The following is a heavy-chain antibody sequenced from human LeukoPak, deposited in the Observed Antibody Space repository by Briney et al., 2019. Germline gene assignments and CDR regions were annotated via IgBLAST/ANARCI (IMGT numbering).Heavy chain of an antibody. D-gene: IGHD6-13*01. V-gene: IGHV1-46*01. CDR1: GYTFTSYY. Sequence: ASVKVPCKASGYTFTSYYMHWVRQAPGQGLEWMGIINPSGGSTSYAQKFQGRVTMTRDTSTSTVYMELSSLRSEDTAVYYCARDNVAAAGIDYWGQGTLVTVSS. CDR3: ARDNVAAAGIDY. CDR2: INPSGGST. J-gene: IGHJ4*02.